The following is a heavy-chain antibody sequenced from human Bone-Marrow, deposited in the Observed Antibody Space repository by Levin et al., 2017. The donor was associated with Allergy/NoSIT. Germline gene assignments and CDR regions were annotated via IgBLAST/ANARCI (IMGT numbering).Heavy chain of an antibody. D-gene: IGHD2-15*01. CDR2: SIPIFGTA. Sequence: KNSCKASGGTFTNYAINWVRQAPGQGLEWMGGSIPIFGTAFYAEKFQGRVSIIADESTATSHLELSSLRSEDTAIYYCASLGYCSGGSCFWPNDYGDSDGTWGQGTRVIVSS. CDR1: GGTFTNYA. CDR3: ASLGYCSGGSCFWPNDYGDSDGT. V-gene: IGHV1-69*01. J-gene: IGHJ5*02.